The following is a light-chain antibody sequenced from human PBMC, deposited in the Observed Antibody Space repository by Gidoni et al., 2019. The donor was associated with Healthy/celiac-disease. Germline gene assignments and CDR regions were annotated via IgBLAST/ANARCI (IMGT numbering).Light chain of an antibody. CDR3: QQYYSTPHT. CDR1: QSVLYSSNNENY. Sequence: DIVMTQSPDSLAVSLGERATINCKSSQSVLYSSNNENYLAWFQQKPGQPPKLLIYWASTRESGVPDRFRGRGSGTDFTLTISSLQAEDVAVYYCQQYYSTPHTFGQGTKLEIK. J-gene: IGKJ2*01. CDR2: WAS. V-gene: IGKV4-1*01.